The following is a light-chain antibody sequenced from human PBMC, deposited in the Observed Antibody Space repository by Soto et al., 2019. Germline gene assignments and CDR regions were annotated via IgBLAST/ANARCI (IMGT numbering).Light chain of an antibody. CDR1: QSVTSF. V-gene: IGKV3D-20*01. J-gene: IGKJ4*01. Sequence: EIVLTQSPATLSLSPGERATLSCGTSQSVTSFLAWYQQKPGLAPRLVIFDASNRSTGITDRFSGSGSGTDFTLTIGRLEPEDFAVYYCQQYGHFPLTFGGGTKVELK. CDR2: DAS. CDR3: QQYGHFPLT.